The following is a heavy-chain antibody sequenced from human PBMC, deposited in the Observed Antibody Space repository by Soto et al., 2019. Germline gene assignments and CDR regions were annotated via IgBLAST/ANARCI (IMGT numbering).Heavy chain of an antibody. CDR2: ISYSGTI. Sequence: PSETLSLTCIVSGASISSGDYYWSWVRQPPGMGMELIGHISYSGTIDYRPSLKSRVTISLDTSKNQFSLNLNSVTAADTAIYYCARALGSRFIEWPRFDPWGQGTLVTVSS. CDR1: GASISSGDYY. V-gene: IGHV4-30-4*01. CDR3: ARALGSRFIEWPRFDP. D-gene: IGHD3-3*01. J-gene: IGHJ5*02.